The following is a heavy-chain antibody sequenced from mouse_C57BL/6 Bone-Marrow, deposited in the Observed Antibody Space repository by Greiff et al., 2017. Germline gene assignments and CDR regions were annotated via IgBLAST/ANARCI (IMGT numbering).Heavy chain of an antibody. CDR2: IDPSDSYT. Sequence: VKLQQPGAELVMPGASVKLSCKASGYTFTSYWMHWVKQRPGQGLEWIGEIDPSDSYTNYNQKFKGKSTLTADKSSSTAYMQLSSLTSEDSAVYCSARGGYPFAYWGQGTLVTVSA. J-gene: IGHJ3*01. D-gene: IGHD1-1*02. CDR1: GYTFTSYW. CDR3: ARGGYPFAY. V-gene: IGHV1-69*01.